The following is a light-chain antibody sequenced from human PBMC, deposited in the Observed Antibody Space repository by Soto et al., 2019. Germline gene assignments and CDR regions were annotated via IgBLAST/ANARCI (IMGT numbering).Light chain of an antibody. CDR1: SRDVGGYNY. CDR2: GVT. J-gene: IGLJ1*01. Sequence: QSALTQPASVSGSPGQSITISCTGTSRDVGGYNYVSWYQQYPGKAPKLMIYGVTNRPSGVSNRFSGSKTGNTASLTISGLQAEDEAYYYCFSHRRGDSHVFGTGTKVTAL. CDR3: FSHRRGDSHV. V-gene: IGLV2-14*01.